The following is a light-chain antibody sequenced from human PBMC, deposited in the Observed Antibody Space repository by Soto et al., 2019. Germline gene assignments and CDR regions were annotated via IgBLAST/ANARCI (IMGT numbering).Light chain of an antibody. J-gene: IGKJ1*01. CDR1: QSVSTSS. CDR2: GAS. CDR3: QQYGSSPRT. V-gene: IGKV3-20*01. Sequence: EIVLTQSPGTLSLSPGARATLSCRASQSVSTSSLAWYQQKGGQAPRXXIHGASSRETGIPDRFSGSGSGTEFTLTISRLEPEDFAVYYCQQYGSSPRTFGQGTKVDIK.